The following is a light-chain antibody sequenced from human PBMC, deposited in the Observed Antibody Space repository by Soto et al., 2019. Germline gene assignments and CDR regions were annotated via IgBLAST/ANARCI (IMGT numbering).Light chain of an antibody. J-gene: IGLJ1*01. CDR1: SSDVGGYNY. V-gene: IGLV2-14*01. CDR3: HSIYRRSHYG. CDR2: DVS. Sequence: QSVLTQPASVSGSPGQSITISCTGTSSDVGGYNYVSWYRQHPGRAPKLMIYDVSNRPSGVSNRFSGSKSGNTASLTISGVQGEEGGDSSSHSIYRRSHYGFRTGTKVPVL.